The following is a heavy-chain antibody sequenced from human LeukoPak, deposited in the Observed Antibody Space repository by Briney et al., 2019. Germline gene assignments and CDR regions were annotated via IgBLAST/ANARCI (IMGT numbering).Heavy chain of an antibody. Sequence: PGGSLRLSCAASGFTFSSYSMNWVRQAPGKGLEWVSSISSSSYIYYADSVKGRFTISRDNAKNSLYLQMNSLRAEDTAVYYCARSPQGIVGATFDYWGQGTLVTVSS. V-gene: IGHV3-21*01. D-gene: IGHD1-26*01. CDR2: ISSSSYI. J-gene: IGHJ4*02. CDR1: GFTFSSYS. CDR3: ARSPQGIVGATFDY.